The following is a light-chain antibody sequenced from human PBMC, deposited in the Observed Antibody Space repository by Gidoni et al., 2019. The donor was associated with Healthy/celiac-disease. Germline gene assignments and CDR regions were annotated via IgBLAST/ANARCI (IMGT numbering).Light chain of an antibody. CDR3: QQYDNIPYT. CDR1: QDISNY. Sequence: DIQLTQSPSSLSASVGDRVTITCQASQDISNYLNWYQQKPGKAPKLLIYDASSLERGVPSRFSGSGSGTDFTFTISSLQPEDIATYYCQQYDNIPYTFGQGTKLEIK. CDR2: DAS. J-gene: IGKJ2*01. V-gene: IGKV1-33*01.